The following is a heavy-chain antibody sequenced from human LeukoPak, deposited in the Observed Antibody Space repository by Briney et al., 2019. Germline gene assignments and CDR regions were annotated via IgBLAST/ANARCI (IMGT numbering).Heavy chain of an antibody. CDR1: GFTFSSYG. CDR3: AKDHDYGDYDPY. CDR2: ISYDGSNK. Sequence: GGSLRLSCAASGFTFSSYGMHWVRQAPGKGLEWVAVISYDGSNKYYADSVKGRFTISRDNSKNTLYLQMNSLRAEDTAVYYCAKDHDYGDYDPYWGQGTLVTVSS. D-gene: IGHD4-17*01. J-gene: IGHJ4*02. V-gene: IGHV3-30*18.